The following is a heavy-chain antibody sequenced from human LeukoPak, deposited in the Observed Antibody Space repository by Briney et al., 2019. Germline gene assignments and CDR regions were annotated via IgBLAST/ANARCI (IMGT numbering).Heavy chain of an antibody. D-gene: IGHD6-19*01. J-gene: IGHJ3*02. CDR3: AREGIAVAGSAFDI. CDR1: GGSISSGSYC. Sequence: PSESLSLTCTLSGGSISSGSYCWSWIRQPAGKGLEWIGRIYTSGSTNYNPSLKSRVTISVDTSKNQFSLKLSSVTAADTAVYYCAREGIAVAGSAFDIWGQGTMVTVPS. CDR2: IYTSGST. V-gene: IGHV4-61*02.